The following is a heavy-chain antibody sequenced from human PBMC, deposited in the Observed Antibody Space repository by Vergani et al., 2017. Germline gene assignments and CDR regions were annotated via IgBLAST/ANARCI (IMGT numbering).Heavy chain of an antibody. D-gene: IGHD3-16*01. CDR1: GFTLSNYD. J-gene: IGHJ4*02. CDR3: ARHFRGWGIDY. V-gene: IGHV3-30*02. CDR2: IQFDGSNQ. Sequence: QVQLVESGADVVQRGASVRLSCTTSGFTLSNYDMRWIRQGQGQGLEFVAFIQFDGSNQYYADSVKGRFTLTRDFSKNTLYLQMNSLRTDDTATYYCARHFRGWGIDYWGQGTQVIVSS.